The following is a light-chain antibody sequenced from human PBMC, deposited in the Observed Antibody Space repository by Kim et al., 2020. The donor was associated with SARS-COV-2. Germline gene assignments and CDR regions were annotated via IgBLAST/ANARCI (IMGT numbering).Light chain of an antibody. CDR3: AGWDDSLNGPV. J-gene: IGLJ3*02. Sequence: QSVLTQPPSASGTPGQRVTISCSGINSNIGSNNVNWYQQLPGTAPKLLIYFSDQRPSGVPDRFSGSNSGTSASLAISGLQSEDEADYYCAGWDDSLNGPVFGGGTQLTVL. CDR1: NSNIGSNN. CDR2: FSD. V-gene: IGLV1-44*01.